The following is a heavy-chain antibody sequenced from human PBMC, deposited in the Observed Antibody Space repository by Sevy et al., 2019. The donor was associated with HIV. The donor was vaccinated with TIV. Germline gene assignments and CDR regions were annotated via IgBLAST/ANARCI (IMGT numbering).Heavy chain of an antibody. CDR3: ARDNENYYDSRGYHYLFDY. CDR2: ISYDGSKK. V-gene: IGHV3-30-3*01. CDR1: GFTFSSYA. D-gene: IGHD3-22*01. J-gene: IGHJ4*02. Sequence: GGSLRLSCAASGFTFSSYAMHWVHQAPAKGLEWVGYISYDGSKKFYADSVRGRFTISRDSSGNTLFLQMNSLRAEDTAVYYCARDNENYYDSRGYHYLFDYWGQGTLVTVSS.